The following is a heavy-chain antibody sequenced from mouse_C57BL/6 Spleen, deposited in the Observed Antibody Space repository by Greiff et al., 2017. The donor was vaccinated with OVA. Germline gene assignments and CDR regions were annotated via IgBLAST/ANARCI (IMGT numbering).Heavy chain of an antibody. CDR1: GYTFTDYY. CDR3: ARCELGRYYAMDY. CDR2: INPNNGGT. V-gene: IGHV1-26*01. J-gene: IGHJ4*01. Sequence: VQLQQSGPELVKPGASVKISCKASGYTFTDYYMNWVKQSHGKSLEWIGDINPNNGGTSYNQKFKGKATLTVDKSSSTAYMELRSLTSEDSAVYYCARCELGRYYAMDYWGQGTSVTVSS. D-gene: IGHD4-1*01.